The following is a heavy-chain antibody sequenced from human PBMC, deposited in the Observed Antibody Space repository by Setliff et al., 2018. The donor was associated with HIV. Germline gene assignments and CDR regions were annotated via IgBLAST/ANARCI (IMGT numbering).Heavy chain of an antibody. D-gene: IGHD4-4*01. Sequence: ASVKVSCKASGGTFKNLAISWVRQAPGQGLEWMGWISAYNGNTNYAQKLQGRVTMTTDTSTSTAYMELRSLRSDDTAVYYCARDVDYTDAFDIWGQGTMVTVS. CDR1: GGTFKNLA. CDR2: ISAYNGNT. J-gene: IGHJ3*02. CDR3: ARDVDYTDAFDI. V-gene: IGHV1-18*01.